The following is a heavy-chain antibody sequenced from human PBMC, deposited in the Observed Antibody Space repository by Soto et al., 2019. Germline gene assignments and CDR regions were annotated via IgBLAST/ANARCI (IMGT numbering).Heavy chain of an antibody. V-gene: IGHV1-3*01. CDR1: GYTFASYA. D-gene: IGHD6-6*01. CDR2: INAGNGNT. J-gene: IGHJ6*02. CDR3: ARDLYRRRSSLPQYSSSSADPTVGMDV. Sequence: GASVKVSCKASGYTFASYAMHWVRQAPGQRLEWMGWINAGNGNTKYSQKFQGRVTITRDTSASTAYMELSSLRSEDTAVYYCARDLYRRRSSLPQYSSSSADPTVGMDVWGQGTTVTVSS.